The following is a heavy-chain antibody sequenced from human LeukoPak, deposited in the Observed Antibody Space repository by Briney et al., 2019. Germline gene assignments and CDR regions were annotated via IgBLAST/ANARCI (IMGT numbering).Heavy chain of an antibody. D-gene: IGHD1-1*01. CDR3: AKDPRTGTTHYYYYYYMDV. V-gene: IGHV3-23*01. J-gene: IGHJ6*03. Sequence: PGGSLRLSCAASGFTFSSYGMSWVRQAPGKGPEWVSGISGSGGSTFYADSVKGRFTISRDNSKNTLYLQMNSLRAEDTAVYYCAKDPRTGTTHYYYYYYMDVWGKGTTVTVSS. CDR1: GFTFSSYG. CDR2: ISGSGGST.